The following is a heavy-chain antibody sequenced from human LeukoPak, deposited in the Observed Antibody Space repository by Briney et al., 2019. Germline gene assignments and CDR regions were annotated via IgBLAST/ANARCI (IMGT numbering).Heavy chain of an antibody. CDR1: GFTFSSYA. CDR2: ISYDGSNK. V-gene: IGHV3-30-3*01. Sequence: GGSLRLSCAASGFTFSSYAMHWVRQAPGKGLEWVAVISYDGSNKYYADSVEGRFTISRDNSKNTLYLQMNSLRAEDTAVYYCARDLSITRELLPRTNYYYYYGMDVWGQGTTVTVSS. J-gene: IGHJ6*02. CDR3: ARDLSITRELLPRTNYYYYYGMDV. D-gene: IGHD1-26*01.